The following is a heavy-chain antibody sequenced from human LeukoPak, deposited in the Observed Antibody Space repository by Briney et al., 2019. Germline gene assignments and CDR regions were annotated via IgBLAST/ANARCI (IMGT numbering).Heavy chain of an antibody. Sequence: GGSLRLSCAASGFTFSSYSMNWVRQAPGKGLEWVSYISSSSSTIYYVDSVKGRFTISRDIAKNTLYLQMNSLRAEDTGVYYCAKDHYWSIDYWGRGTLVTVSS. J-gene: IGHJ4*02. D-gene: IGHD3-3*01. V-gene: IGHV3-48*04. CDR2: ISSSSSTI. CDR1: GFTFSSYS. CDR3: AKDHYWSIDY.